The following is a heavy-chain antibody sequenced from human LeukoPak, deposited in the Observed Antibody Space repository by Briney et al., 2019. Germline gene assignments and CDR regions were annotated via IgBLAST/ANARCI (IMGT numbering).Heavy chain of an antibody. V-gene: IGHV5-51*01. Sequence: GESLKISCKGSGYSFTNYWIGWVRQMPGKGLEWMGIIYPGDSDTRYSPSFQGQVTISPDRSSSTAYLQWSSLKASDTAMYYCAGSRSIYHLDYWGQGTLVTVSS. CDR2: IYPGDSDT. CDR1: GYSFTNYW. J-gene: IGHJ4*02. CDR3: AGSRSIYHLDY. D-gene: IGHD5/OR15-5a*01.